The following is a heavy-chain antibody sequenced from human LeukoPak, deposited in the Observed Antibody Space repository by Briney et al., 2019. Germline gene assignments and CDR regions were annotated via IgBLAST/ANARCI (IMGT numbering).Heavy chain of an antibody. Sequence: GGSLRLSCAASGFTFSSYDMHWVRQATGKGLEWVSAIGTAGDTYYPGSVKGRFTISRENAKNSLYLQMNSLRAEDTAVYYCAGDIVVVPAAMPPDAFDIWGQGTMVTVSS. CDR1: GFTFSSYD. D-gene: IGHD2-2*01. CDR3: AGDIVVVPAAMPPDAFDI. V-gene: IGHV3-13*01. J-gene: IGHJ3*02. CDR2: IGTAGDT.